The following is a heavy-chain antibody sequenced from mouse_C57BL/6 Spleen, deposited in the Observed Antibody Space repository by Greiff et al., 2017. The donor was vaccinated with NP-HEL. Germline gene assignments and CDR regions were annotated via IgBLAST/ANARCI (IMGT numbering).Heavy chain of an antibody. CDR2: IHPNSGST. Sequence: QVQLQQPGAELVKPGASVKLSCKASGYTFTSYWMHWVKQRPGQGLEWIGMIHPNSGSTNYNEKFKSKATLTVDESSSTAYMQLSSLTSEDSAVYYCARSGKEGNYFDYWGQGTTLTVSS. CDR1: GYTFTSYW. J-gene: IGHJ2*01. V-gene: IGHV1-64*01. CDR3: ARSGKEGNYFDY. D-gene: IGHD3-2*02.